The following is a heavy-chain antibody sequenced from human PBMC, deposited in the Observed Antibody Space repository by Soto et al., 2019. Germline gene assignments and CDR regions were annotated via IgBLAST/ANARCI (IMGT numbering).Heavy chain of an antibody. Sequence: QLQLQESGPGLVKPSETLSLTCTVSGGSISSTTYYWGWIRQPPGKGLEWIGSLYYSGSTYYNPSLKRXXTXSXXTSKNQFPLRLNSVTAADTAVYYCARHAQLELDGYWGQGTLVTVSS. J-gene: IGHJ4*02. V-gene: IGHV4-39*01. CDR2: LYYSGST. CDR1: GGSISSTTYY. D-gene: IGHD1-1*01. CDR3: ARHAQLELDGY.